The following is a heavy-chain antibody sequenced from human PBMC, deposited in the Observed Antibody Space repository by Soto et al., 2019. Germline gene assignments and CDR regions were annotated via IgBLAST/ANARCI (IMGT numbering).Heavy chain of an antibody. Sequence: QVQLQESGPGLVKPSQTLSLTCTVSGGSISSGGCYWSWIRQHPGKGLEWIGYIYYSGSTYYNPSLKSRVTISVDTSKNQFSLKLSSVTAADTAVYYCARSGYYYDSSGPTPDWYFDLWGRGTLVTVSS. D-gene: IGHD3-22*01. V-gene: IGHV4-31*03. CDR1: GGSISSGGCY. CDR3: ARSGYYYDSSGPTPDWYFDL. J-gene: IGHJ2*01. CDR2: IYYSGST.